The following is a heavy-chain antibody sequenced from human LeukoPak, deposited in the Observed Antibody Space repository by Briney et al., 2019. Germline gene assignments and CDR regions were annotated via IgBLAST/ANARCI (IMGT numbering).Heavy chain of an antibody. CDR3: ARYGDYGTTEFSFDY. Sequence: PGGSLRLSRAASGFTSSSYAMHWVRQAPGKGLEWVAVISYDGNNKYYADSVKGRFTISRDNAKNSLYLQMNSLRAEDTAVYYCARYGDYGTTEFSFDYWGQGTLVTVSS. J-gene: IGHJ4*02. CDR1: GFTSSSYA. D-gene: IGHD4-17*01. V-gene: IGHV3-30*04. CDR2: ISYDGNNK.